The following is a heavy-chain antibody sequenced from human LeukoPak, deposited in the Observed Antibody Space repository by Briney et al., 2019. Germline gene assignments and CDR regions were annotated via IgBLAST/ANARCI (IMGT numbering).Heavy chain of an antibody. J-gene: IGHJ5*02. CDR2: ISYDGSNK. CDR1: EFPFSNYA. D-gene: IGHD2-21*02. CDR3: ARVSERLLPSFKWFDP. V-gene: IGHV3-30-3*01. Sequence: GALSLSCAASEFPFSNYAMHWVRQAPGKGLEWVAVISYDGSNKYYADSVKGRFTISRDNSKNKLYLQMNSLRPEDTALYYCARVSERLLPSFKWFDPWGQGTLVTVSS.